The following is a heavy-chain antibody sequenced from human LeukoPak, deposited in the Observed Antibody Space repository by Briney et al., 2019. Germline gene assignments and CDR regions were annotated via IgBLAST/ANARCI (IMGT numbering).Heavy chain of an antibody. D-gene: IGHD3-10*01. V-gene: IGHV4-38-2*02. CDR3: AAMVRGVSFWFDP. CDR1: GYSISSGYY. J-gene: IGHJ5*02. Sequence: SETLSLTCTVSGYSISSGYYWGWIRQPPGKGLEWIGSIYHSGSTCYNPSLKSRVTISVDTSKNQFSLKLSSVTAADTAVYYCAAMVRGVSFWFDPWGQGTLVTVSS. CDR2: IYHSGST.